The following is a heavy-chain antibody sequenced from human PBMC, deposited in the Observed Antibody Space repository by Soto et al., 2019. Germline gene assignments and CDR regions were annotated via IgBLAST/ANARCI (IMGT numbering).Heavy chain of an antibody. Sequence: LRLSCAASGFTFSSYEMNWVRQAPGKGLEWVSYISSSGSTIYYADSVKGRFTISRDNAKNSLYLQMNSLRAEDTAVYYCAGDCSSTSCYSYYYYGMDVWGQGTTVTVSS. CDR2: ISSSGSTI. D-gene: IGHD2-2*01. V-gene: IGHV3-48*03. J-gene: IGHJ6*02. CDR3: AGDCSSTSCYSYYYYGMDV. CDR1: GFTFSSYE.